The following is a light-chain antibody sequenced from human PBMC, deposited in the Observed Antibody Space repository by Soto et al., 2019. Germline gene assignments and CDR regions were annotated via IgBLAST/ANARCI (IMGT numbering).Light chain of an antibody. CDR3: CSYTSSRPYV. CDR1: SSDVGGYNY. Sequence: QSALTQPASVSGSPGRSITISCTGTSSDVGGYNYVSWYQQHPGKAPKLMIYDVSNRPSGVSNRFSGSKSGNTASLTISGLQAEDEADYYCCSYTSSRPYVFGTGTKVTVL. J-gene: IGLJ1*01. V-gene: IGLV2-14*01. CDR2: DVS.